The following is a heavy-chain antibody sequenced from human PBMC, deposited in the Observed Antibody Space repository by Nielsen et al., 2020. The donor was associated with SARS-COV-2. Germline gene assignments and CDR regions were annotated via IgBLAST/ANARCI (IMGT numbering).Heavy chain of an antibody. CDR1: GFTFDDCA. Sequence: GGSLRLSCAASGFTFDDCAMHWVRQPPGKGLEWVSGFSWNSGSIGYADSVKGRFTISRDNAKNSLYLQMNSLRAEDTALYYCAKDQAVAGTTDYYYGMDVWGQGTTVTVSS. CDR2: FSWNSGSI. J-gene: IGHJ6*02. D-gene: IGHD6-19*01. V-gene: IGHV3-9*01. CDR3: AKDQAVAGTTDYYYGMDV.